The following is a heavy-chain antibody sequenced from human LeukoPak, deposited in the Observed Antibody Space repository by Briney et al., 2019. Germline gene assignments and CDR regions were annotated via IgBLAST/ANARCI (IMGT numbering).Heavy chain of an antibody. CDR2: TYYRSKWYN. V-gene: IGHV6-1*01. J-gene: IGHJ6*02. D-gene: IGHD3-22*01. CDR1: GDSVSSNSAA. CDR3: ARAHDSSGYYLREEYGYYYYGMDV. Sequence: SQTLSLTCAISGDSVSSNSAAWNWIRQSPSRGLEWLGRTYYRSKWYNDYAVSVKSRITINPDTSKNQFSLQLNSVTPEDTAVYYCARAHDSSGYYLREEYGYYYYGMDVWGQGTTVTVSS.